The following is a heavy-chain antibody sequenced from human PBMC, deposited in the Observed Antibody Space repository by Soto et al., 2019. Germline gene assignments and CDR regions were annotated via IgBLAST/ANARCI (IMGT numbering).Heavy chain of an antibody. D-gene: IGHD6-13*01. CDR3: AREWSAAGHFYGMDV. CDR2: MNTNSDDT. Sequence: ASVKVSCKTSGYTFTSYDINWVRQAPGQGLEWVGWMNTNSDDTRSAQKFRGRLTLTRDKSMRAVYMKLSNLRPDDTAVYYCAREWSAAGHFYGMDVWGQGTTVTV. J-gene: IGHJ6*02. V-gene: IGHV1-8*01. CDR1: GYTFTSYD.